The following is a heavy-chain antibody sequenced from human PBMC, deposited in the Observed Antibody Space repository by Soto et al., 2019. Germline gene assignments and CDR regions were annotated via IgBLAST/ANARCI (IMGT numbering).Heavy chain of an antibody. J-gene: IGHJ4*02. V-gene: IGHV3-23*01. CDR3: GKERRGSGWFVCSY. CDR2: ISGNGAET. D-gene: IGHD6-19*01. CDR1: GFPFSSYA. Sequence: EVQLLESGGGLVQPGGSVRLSCAASGFPFSSYAMSWVRQAPGKGLEWVSAISGNGAETSYAASVRGRFTISRDNSRDTLYLQMNSLRGDDTAVYYCGKERRGSGWFVCSYWDQGILFTVSS.